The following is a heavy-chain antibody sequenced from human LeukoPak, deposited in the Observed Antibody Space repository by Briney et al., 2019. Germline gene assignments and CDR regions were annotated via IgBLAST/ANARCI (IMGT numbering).Heavy chain of an antibody. V-gene: IGHV4-59*08. CDR1: GGSIRSYY. CDR2: TYCSGST. J-gene: IGHJ4*02. D-gene: IGHD1-26*01. Sequence: PSETLSLTCTVSGGSIRSYYWSWIRQPPGRGLEWIGYTYCSGSTNYNPSLKSRVTISLDTSKNQFSLNLSPVTAADTAVYYCARRRSGSYLDYWGQGTLVTVSS. CDR3: ARRRSGSYLDY.